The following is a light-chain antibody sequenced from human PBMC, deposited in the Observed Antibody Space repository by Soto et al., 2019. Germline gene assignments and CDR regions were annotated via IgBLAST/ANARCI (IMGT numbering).Light chain of an antibody. V-gene: IGKV3D-15*01. CDR3: QQYNGWLWT. CDR2: GAV. J-gene: IGKJ1*01. Sequence: EIVLTQSPGTLSFSPGERATLSCRASQTVSSNYLAWCQQRPGQAPRLLIYGAVTRATGIPARFSGRGSGTEFTLTITSLQSEDFAVYFCQQYNGWLWTFGQGTKVDIK. CDR1: QTVSSN.